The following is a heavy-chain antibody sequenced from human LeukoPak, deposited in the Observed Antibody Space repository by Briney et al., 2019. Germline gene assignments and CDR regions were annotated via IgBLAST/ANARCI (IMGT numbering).Heavy chain of an antibody. V-gene: IGHV4-31*03. CDR3: ARAFHSGYDLEGFDY. CDR1: GGSISSGGYY. Sequence: SQTLSLTCTVSGGSISSGGYYWSWIRQHPGKGLEWIGYIYYSGSTYYNPSLKSRVTISVDTSKNQFSLKLSSVTAADMAVYYCARAFHSGYDLEGFDYWGQGTLVTVSS. D-gene: IGHD5-12*01. J-gene: IGHJ4*02. CDR2: IYYSGST.